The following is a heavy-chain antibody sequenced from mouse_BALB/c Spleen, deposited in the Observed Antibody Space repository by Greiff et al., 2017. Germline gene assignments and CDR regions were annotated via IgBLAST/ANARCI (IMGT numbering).Heavy chain of an antibody. Sequence: VQLQQSGAELVKPGASVKLPCTASGFNIKDTYMHWVKQRPEQGLEWIGRIDPANGNTKYDPKFQGKATITADTSSNTAYLQLSSLTSEDTAVYFCARWSTMITAGGYSGGQGPTPTVPS. CDR2: IDPANGNT. V-gene: IGHV14-3*02. D-gene: IGHD2-4*01. CDR3: ARWSTMITAGGYS. CDR1: GFNIKDTY. J-gene: IGHJ2*01.